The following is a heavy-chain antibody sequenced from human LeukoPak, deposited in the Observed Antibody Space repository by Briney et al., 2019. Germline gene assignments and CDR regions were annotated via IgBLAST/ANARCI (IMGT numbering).Heavy chain of an antibody. CDR3: ATSYDSSGYPGVYYYYMDV. J-gene: IGHJ6*03. Sequence: SETLSLTCTVSVCSISSSSYYWGWIRQPPGKGLEWIGYIYYSGSTNYNPSLKSRVTISVDTSKNQFSLKLSSVTAADTAVYYCATSYDSSGYPGVYYYYMDVWGKGTTVTVSS. CDR1: VCSISSSSYY. CDR2: IYYSGST. D-gene: IGHD3-22*01. V-gene: IGHV4-61*05.